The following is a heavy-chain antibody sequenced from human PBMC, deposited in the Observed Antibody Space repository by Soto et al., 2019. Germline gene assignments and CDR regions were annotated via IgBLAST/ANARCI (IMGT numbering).Heavy chain of an antibody. CDR3: PRSTPGNPFDI. V-gene: IGHV3-21*01. CDR2: ISAGGRSI. CDR1: GFTFNSYT. Sequence: GGSLRLSCAASGFTFNSYTMNWVRQPPGKGLEWVSSISAGGRSIYYTDSLKGRSTVSRDNSKNSLYLQMNSLRADDLTVHHRPRSTPGNPFDIWGQGTMATVSS. D-gene: IGHD3-10*01. J-gene: IGHJ3*02.